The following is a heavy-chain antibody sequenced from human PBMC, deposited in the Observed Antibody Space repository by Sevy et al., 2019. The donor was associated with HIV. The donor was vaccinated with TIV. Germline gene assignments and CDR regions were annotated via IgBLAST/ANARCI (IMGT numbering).Heavy chain of an antibody. CDR1: GYTLTELS. Sequence: ASVKVSCKVSGYTLTELSMHWVRQTPGKGLEWMTTFDPEDGDPEDGKRIYAQKFLGRVTMTEDTSTDTAYMELSSLRSDDTTVYYCATTKDYYDSSGYPFDSWGQGALVTVSS. CDR2: FDPEDGDPEDGKR. V-gene: IGHV1-24*01. D-gene: IGHD3-22*01. CDR3: ATTKDYYDSSGYPFDS. J-gene: IGHJ4*02.